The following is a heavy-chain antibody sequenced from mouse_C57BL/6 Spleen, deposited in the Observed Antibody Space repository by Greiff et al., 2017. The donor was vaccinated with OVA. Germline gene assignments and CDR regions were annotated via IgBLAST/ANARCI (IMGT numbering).Heavy chain of an antibody. CDR2: INPNNGGT. CDR3: ARRGYDYDEGSWFAY. V-gene: IGHV1-18*01. D-gene: IGHD2-4*01. Sequence: VQLQQSGPELVKPGASVKIPCKASGYTFTDYNMDWVKQSHGKSLEWIGDINPNNGGTIYNQKFKGKATLTVDKSSSTAYMELRSLTSEDTAVYDCARRGYDYDEGSWFAYWGQGTLVTVSA. CDR1: GYTFTDYN. J-gene: IGHJ3*01.